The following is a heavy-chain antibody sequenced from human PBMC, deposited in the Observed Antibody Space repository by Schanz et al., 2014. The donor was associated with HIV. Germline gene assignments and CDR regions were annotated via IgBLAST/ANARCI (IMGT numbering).Heavy chain of an antibody. D-gene: IGHD5-18*01. CDR1: GFTFNNYA. V-gene: IGHV3-49*04. CDR2: IRSKGYGGTP. J-gene: IGHJ6*02. Sequence: EVQLVESGGGLVQPGGSLRLSCVASGFTFNNYAMTWVRQAPGKGLEWVGFIRSKGYGGTPDYAASVKGRFTISRDDSKSIAYLQMNSLNIEDTAVYYCRGYRFYYGVDFWGQGTTVTVS. CDR3: RGYRFYYGVDF.